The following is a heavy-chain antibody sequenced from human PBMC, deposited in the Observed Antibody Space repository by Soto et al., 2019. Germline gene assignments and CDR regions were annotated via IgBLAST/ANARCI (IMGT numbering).Heavy chain of an antibody. CDR2: IVVGSGNT. D-gene: IGHD2-21*02. J-gene: IGHJ6*02. Sequence: ASVKVSCKASGFTFTSSAVQWVRQARGQRLEWIGWIVVGSGNTNYAQKFQERVTITRDMSTSTAYMELSSLRSEDTAVYYCAADHPVVTATHYYYYYGMDVWGQGTTVTVSS. CDR3: AADHPVVTATHYYYYYGMDV. CDR1: GFTFTSSA. V-gene: IGHV1-58*01.